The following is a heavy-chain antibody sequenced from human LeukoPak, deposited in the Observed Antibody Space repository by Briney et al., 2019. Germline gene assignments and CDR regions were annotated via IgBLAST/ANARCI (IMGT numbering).Heavy chain of an antibody. Sequence: GGSLRLSYAASGFTFSSYGMHWVRQAPGKGLEWVAVISYDGSNKYYADSVKGRFTISRDNSKNTLYLQMNSLRAEDTAVYYCAKDPGPYGYDIDYWGQGTLVTVSS. CDR3: AKDPGPYGYDIDY. CDR2: ISYDGSNK. V-gene: IGHV3-30*18. D-gene: IGHD5-18*01. CDR1: GFTFSSYG. J-gene: IGHJ4*02.